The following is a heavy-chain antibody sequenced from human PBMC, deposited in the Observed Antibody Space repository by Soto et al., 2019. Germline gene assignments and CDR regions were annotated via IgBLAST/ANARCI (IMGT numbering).Heavy chain of an antibody. J-gene: IGHJ6*02. CDR1: GFTFSSYA. V-gene: IGHV3-23*01. CDR3: GRASAAGITYYYYCMDV. D-gene: IGHD6-25*01. CDR2: ISGSGGST. Sequence: GGSLRLSCAASGFTFSSYAMSWVRQAPGKGLEWVSAISGSGGSTYYADSVKGRFTISRDNSKNTLYLQMNSLRAEDTAVYYCGRASAAGITYYYYCMDVWGQGTTVTVSS.